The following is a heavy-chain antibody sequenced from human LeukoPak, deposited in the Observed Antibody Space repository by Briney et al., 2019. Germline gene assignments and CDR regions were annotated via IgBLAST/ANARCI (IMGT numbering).Heavy chain of an antibody. CDR2: IYPGDSDT. CDR1: GSRFTTYG. Sequence: GASLKISCKGPGSRFTTYGIGWGRTMPGKGLEWMGIIYPGDSDTRYSPSFQGQVTISADKSITTAYLQWSRLKASNPAMYDCARRIAVTGTPGFDYWGQGTLVTVSS. D-gene: IGHD6-13*01. CDR3: ARRIAVTGTPGFDY. J-gene: IGHJ4*02. V-gene: IGHV5-51*01.